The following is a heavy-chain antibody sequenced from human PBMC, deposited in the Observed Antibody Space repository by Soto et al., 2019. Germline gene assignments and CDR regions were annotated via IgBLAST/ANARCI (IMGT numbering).Heavy chain of an antibody. V-gene: IGHV4-34*01. CDR2: MSHSGGT. D-gene: IGHD1-1*01. Sequence: SETLSLTCAVYGGFVTSGSYYWSWIRQPPGKGFDWIGEMSHSGGTHFIPSLKSRVTISVDTSKNQFTLKMSSVTAADTALYYCARVERGTATTVVDAFDIWGPGTMVTVSS. J-gene: IGHJ3*02. CDR1: GGFVTSGSYY. CDR3: ARVERGTATTVVDAFDI.